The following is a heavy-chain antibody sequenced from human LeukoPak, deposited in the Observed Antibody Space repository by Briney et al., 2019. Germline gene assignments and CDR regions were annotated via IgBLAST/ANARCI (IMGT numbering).Heavy chain of an antibody. CDR2: INPNSGGT. J-gene: IGHJ3*02. Sequence: ASVKVSCKASGYTFTGYYMHWVRQAPGQGLEWMGWINPNSGGTNYAQKFQGRVTMTRDTSISTAYMELSRLRSDDTAVYYCARPQAEMGAFGIWGQGTMVTVSS. V-gene: IGHV1-2*02. CDR3: ARPQAEMGAFGI. CDR1: GYTFTGYY. D-gene: IGHD5-24*01.